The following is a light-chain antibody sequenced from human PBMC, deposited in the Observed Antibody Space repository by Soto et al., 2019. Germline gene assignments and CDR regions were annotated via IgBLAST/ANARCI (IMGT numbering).Light chain of an antibody. CDR2: EVT. J-gene: IGLJ3*02. Sequence: QYALTQPPSASGSPGQSVTISCTGTSSDVGGYNYVSWYQQYPGRAPKLMIYEVTKRPSGVPDRFSGSKSGNTASLTVSGLQAEDEADYYCSSYAASNNCYFVFGGGTQLTVL. CDR3: SSYAASNNCYFV. CDR1: SSDVGGYNY. V-gene: IGLV2-8*01.